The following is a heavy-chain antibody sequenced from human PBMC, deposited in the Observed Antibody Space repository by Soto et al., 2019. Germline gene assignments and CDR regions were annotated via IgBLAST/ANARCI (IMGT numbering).Heavy chain of an antibody. D-gene: IGHD3-9*01. CDR1: GDSISSSY. V-gene: IGHV4-59*01. CDR3: ARLYPYYYILTGSHIYAFDF. CDR2: IYYSGST. J-gene: IGHJ3*01. Sequence: SETLSLTCTVSGDSISSSYWSWIRQSPGKGLEWIGYIYYSGSTNYNASLKSRVTISVDTSKNQFSLKLSSVTAADTAVYYCARLYPYYYILTGSHIYAFDFWGQGTMVTVSS.